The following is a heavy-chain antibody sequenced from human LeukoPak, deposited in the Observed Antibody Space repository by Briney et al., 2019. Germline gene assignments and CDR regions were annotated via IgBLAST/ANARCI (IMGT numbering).Heavy chain of an antibody. J-gene: IGHJ5*02. Sequence: SETLSLTCTVSGGSISTYYWSWIRQPPGKGLEWIGYIYHSGSTNYNPSLKSRVTISVDTSKNQFSLKLSSVTAADTAVYYCARDRGNWFDPWGQGTLVTVSS. CDR3: ARDRGNWFDP. CDR1: GGSISTYY. V-gene: IGHV4-59*01. CDR2: IYHSGST. D-gene: IGHD3-10*01.